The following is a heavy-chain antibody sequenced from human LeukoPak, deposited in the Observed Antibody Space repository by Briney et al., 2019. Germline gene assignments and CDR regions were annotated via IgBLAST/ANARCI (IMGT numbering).Heavy chain of an antibody. CDR1: GFTFSSYA. CDR3: AKLRAWLQVEDRFFEN. D-gene: IGHD5-24*01. J-gene: IGHJ4*02. CDR2: ISYDGSNK. V-gene: IGHV3-30*04. Sequence: GGSLRLSCAASGFTFSSYAMHWVRQAPGKGLEWVAVISYDGSNKYYADSVKGRFTISRDNSKNTLYLQMNSLRADDTAAYFCAKLRAWLQVEDRFFENWGQGVLVTVSS.